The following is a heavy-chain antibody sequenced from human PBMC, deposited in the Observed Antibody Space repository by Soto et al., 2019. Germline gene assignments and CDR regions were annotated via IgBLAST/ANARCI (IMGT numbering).Heavy chain of an antibody. D-gene: IGHD3-3*01. Sequence: GGSLRLSCAASGFTLSDYYMSWIRQAPGKGLEWVSYISSSGSTIYYADSVKGRFTISRDNAKNSLYLQMNSLRAEDTAVYYCARIKSGITIFGVVIPPLDYWGQGTLVTVSS. V-gene: IGHV3-11*01. CDR3: ARIKSGITIFGVVIPPLDY. CDR1: GFTLSDYY. J-gene: IGHJ4*02. CDR2: ISSSGSTI.